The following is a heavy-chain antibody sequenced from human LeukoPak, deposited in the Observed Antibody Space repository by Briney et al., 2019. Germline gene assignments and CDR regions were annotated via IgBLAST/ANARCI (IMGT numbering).Heavy chain of an antibody. CDR2: IVDTGDST. D-gene: IGHD1-26*01. J-gene: IGHJ6*03. Sequence: PGGSLRLSCAASGFTFSSYAMSWVRQAPGKGLGWVSTIVDTGDSTFYADSVRGPLTISRDSSKNTLYLQMNSLRAEDTAVYSCAKERGHPLANYYMDVWGKGTTVTVSS. CDR1: GFTFSSYA. CDR3: AKERGHPLANYYMDV. V-gene: IGHV3-23*01.